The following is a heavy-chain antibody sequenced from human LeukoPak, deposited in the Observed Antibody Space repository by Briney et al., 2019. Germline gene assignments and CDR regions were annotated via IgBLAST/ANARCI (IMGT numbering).Heavy chain of an antibody. CDR1: GFTFSSYA. J-gene: IGHJ6*03. CDR2: ISYDGSNK. D-gene: IGHD4-17*01. V-gene: IGHV3-30-3*01. Sequence: GGSLRLSCAASGFTFSSYAMHWVRQAPGKGLEWVAVISYDGSNKYYADSVKGRFTISGDNSKNTLYLQMNSLRAEDTAVYYCARVAPTVNTAYYYYMDVWGKGTTVTVSS. CDR3: ARVAPTVNTAYYYYMDV.